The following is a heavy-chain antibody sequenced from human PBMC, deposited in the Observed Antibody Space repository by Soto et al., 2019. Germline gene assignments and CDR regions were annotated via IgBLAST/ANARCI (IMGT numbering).Heavy chain of an antibody. V-gene: IGHV3-23*01. CDR2: ISAGGDIT. D-gene: IGHD3-10*01. J-gene: IGHJ5*02. CDR1: GLPFTPFP. Sequence: EVQLLESGGGLIQPGGSLGPSGAAPGLPFTPFPIRWSPRVPGKGLEWVQAISAGGDITYYPASVRGRFTISRDSSKNTLYLQMKGLRAEDTAIYYCAKDSNLIPWGSNHWGQGTLVTVSS. CDR3: AKDSNLIPWGSNH.